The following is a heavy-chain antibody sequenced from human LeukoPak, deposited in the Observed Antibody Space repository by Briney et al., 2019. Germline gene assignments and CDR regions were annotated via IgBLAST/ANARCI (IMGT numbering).Heavy chain of an antibody. CDR2: INTNTGNP. CDR1: GYTFTTYP. V-gene: IGHV7-4-1*02. J-gene: IGHJ3*02. CDR3: ARDPPRSHGAFDI. Sequence: GASVKVSCKTSGYTFTTYPMNWVRQAPGQGLEWMGWINTNTGNPTYAQGFTGRFVFSLDTSASTANLQITSLKAEDTAVYYCARDPPRSHGAFDIWGQGTMVTVSS. D-gene: IGHD1-26*01.